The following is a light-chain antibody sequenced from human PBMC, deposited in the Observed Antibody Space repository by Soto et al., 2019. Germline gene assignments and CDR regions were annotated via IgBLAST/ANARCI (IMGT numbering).Light chain of an antibody. V-gene: IGKV3-15*01. CDR2: GAS. Sequence: ETVMTQSPATLSVFPGETVTLSCRASQSVSSNLAWYQQKPGQAPSLLIYGASTRATGTPARFSGSGSGTEFTLTISSLQSEDFAVYYCQQYIRWPLTFGGGTKVDIK. CDR3: QQYIRWPLT. CDR1: QSVSSN. J-gene: IGKJ4*01.